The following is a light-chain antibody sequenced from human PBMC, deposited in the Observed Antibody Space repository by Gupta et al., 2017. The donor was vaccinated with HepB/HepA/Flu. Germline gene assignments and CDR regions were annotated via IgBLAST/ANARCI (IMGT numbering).Light chain of an antibody. V-gene: IGKV3-20*01. CDR2: GAS. CDR3: QLYCSSPLYI. Sequence: NVLTQSPGTLSLSPGERVTLSCRASQTLNNNYLAWYQQKPGQAPRLLIYGASSRATGISDRFSGSGSGTDFTLTISRLEPEDFAMYYCQLYCSSPLYIFGQGTKLEIK. CDR1: QTLNNNY. J-gene: IGKJ2*01.